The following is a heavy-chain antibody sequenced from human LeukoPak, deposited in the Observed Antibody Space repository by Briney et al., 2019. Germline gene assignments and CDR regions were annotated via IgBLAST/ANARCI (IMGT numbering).Heavy chain of an antibody. J-gene: IGHJ5*02. D-gene: IGHD1-26*01. CDR2: ISVYNGNT. CDR1: GYTFTGYY. Sequence: ASVKLSCKASGYTFTGYYMHWVRQAPGQGLEWMGWISVYNGNTNYAQKLQGRVTMTTDTSTSTAYMELRSLRSDDTAVYYCARDSSIVRATVWFDPWGQGTLVTVSS. CDR3: ARDSSIVRATVWFDP. V-gene: IGHV1-18*04.